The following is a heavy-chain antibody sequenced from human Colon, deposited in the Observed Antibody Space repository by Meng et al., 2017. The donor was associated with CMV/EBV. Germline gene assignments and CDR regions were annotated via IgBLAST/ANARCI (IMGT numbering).Heavy chain of an antibody. CDR3: AVIVPATDYSYGTDV. CDR1: GYPFTNYN. CDR2: MNPNSGET. Sequence: ASVKVSCKASGYPFTNYNINWVGQATGQGLEWMGWMNPNSGETGFGQKFQGRITMTRDTSISTAYLELSSLKSEDTALYFCAVIVPATDYSYGTDVWGQGTTVTVSS. D-gene: IGHD2-15*01. V-gene: IGHV1-8*01. J-gene: IGHJ6*02.